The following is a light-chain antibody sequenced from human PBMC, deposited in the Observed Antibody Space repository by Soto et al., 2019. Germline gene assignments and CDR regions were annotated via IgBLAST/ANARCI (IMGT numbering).Light chain of an antibody. J-gene: IGLJ1*01. Sequence: QSVLTQPPSASGSPGQSVAISCTGTSSDVGGYNYVSWYQQHPGKAPKLMIYEVSKRPSGVPDRFSGSKSGNTASLTVSGLQAEDEADYYCSSYAGIHIVFETGTKLTVL. CDR3: SSYAGIHIV. V-gene: IGLV2-8*01. CDR1: SSDVGGYNY. CDR2: EVS.